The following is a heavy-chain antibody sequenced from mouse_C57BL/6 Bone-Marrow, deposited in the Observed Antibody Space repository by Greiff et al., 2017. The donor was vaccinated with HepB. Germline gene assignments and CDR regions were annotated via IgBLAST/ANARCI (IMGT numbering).Heavy chain of an antibody. CDR1: GYTFTSYW. Sequence: QVQLQQPGAELVRPGSSVKLSCKASGYTFTSYWMHWVKQRPIQGLEWIGNIDPSDSETHYNQKFKDKATLTVDKSSSTAYMHLSSLTSEDSAVYYCARYDYDDGGFAYWGQGTLVTVSA. CDR3: ARYDYDDGGFAY. D-gene: IGHD2-4*01. CDR2: IDPSDSET. J-gene: IGHJ3*01. V-gene: IGHV1-52*01.